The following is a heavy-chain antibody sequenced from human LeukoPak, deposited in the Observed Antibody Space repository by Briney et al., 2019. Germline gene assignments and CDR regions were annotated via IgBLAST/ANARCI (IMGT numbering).Heavy chain of an antibody. CDR1: GGSISSGSYY. V-gene: IGHV4-61*02. Sequence: SETLSLTCTVSGGSISSGSYYWSWIRQPAEKGLEWIGRIYASGSTNYNPSLKSRVTISIDTSKNQFSLKLSSGTAADTAVYYCARGGGDSGSYGFDIWGQGTMVTVSS. CDR3: ARGGGDSGSYGFDI. CDR2: IYASGST. D-gene: IGHD3-10*01. J-gene: IGHJ3*02.